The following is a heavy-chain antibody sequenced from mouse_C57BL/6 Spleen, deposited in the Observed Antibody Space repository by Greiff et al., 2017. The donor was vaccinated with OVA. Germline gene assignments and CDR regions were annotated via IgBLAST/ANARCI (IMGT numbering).Heavy chain of an antibody. V-gene: IGHV1-69*01. CDR2: IDPSDSYT. CDR1: GYTFTSYW. J-gene: IGHJ1*03. D-gene: IGHD1-1*01. Sequence: QVQLQQPGAELVMPGASVKLSCKASGYTFTSYWMHWVKQRPGQGLEWIGEIDPSDSYTNYNQKFKGKSPLTVDKSSSTAYMQLSSLTSEDSAVYYCARGDYGSSYRYFDVWGTGTTVTVSS. CDR3: ARGDYGSSYRYFDV.